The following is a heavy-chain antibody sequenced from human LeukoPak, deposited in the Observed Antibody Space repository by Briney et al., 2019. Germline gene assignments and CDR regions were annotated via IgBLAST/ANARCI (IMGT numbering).Heavy chain of an antibody. Sequence: PSETLSLTCAVYGGSFSGYYWSWIRQPPGKGLEWIGEINHSGSTNYNPSLKSRVTISVDTSKNQFSLKLSSVTAADTAVYYCARGRPSLIARWLVLPYNWFDPWGQGTLVTVSS. CDR1: GGSFSGYY. V-gene: IGHV4-34*01. CDR3: ARGRPSLIARWLVLPYNWFDP. J-gene: IGHJ5*02. D-gene: IGHD6-19*01. CDR2: INHSGST.